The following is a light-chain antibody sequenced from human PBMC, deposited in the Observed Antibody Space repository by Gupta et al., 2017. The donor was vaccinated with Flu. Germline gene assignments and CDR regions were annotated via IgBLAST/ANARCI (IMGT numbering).Light chain of an antibody. V-gene: IGKV1-39*01. CDR2: AAS. J-gene: IGKJ2*01. CDR1: QRISTY. Sequence: GDRVTITCRASQRISTYLNWYQQKPGKAPTLLIHAASSLQRGVPSRFAGGGFGTQFTLNISSLQPEDFASYYCQQSFSTLVTFGQGTKLEI. CDR3: QQSFSTLVT.